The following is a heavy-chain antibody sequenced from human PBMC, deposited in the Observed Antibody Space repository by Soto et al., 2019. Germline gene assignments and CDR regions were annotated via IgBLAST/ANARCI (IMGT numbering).Heavy chain of an antibody. D-gene: IGHD6-25*01. CDR2: ISSSGGTT. CDR3: AKYISADPLFDY. V-gene: IGHV3-23*01. CDR1: GYTFSSYG. Sequence: GGSLRLSCAASGYTFSSYGMSWVRQAPGKGLEWVSAISSSGGTTYYADSVKGRFTISRDNSKNTLYLQMNSLRAEDTAVYYCAKYISADPLFDYWGQGTLVTVSS. J-gene: IGHJ4*02.